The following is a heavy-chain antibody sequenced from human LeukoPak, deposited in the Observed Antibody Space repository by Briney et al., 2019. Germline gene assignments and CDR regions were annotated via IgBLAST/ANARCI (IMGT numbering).Heavy chain of an antibody. Sequence: GAPVKVSCKASGYTFTGYYMHWVRQAPGQGLEWMGWINPNSGGTNYAQKFQGRVTMTRDTSISTAYMELSRLRSDDTAVYYCARDFRAAMVSDWFDPWGQGTLVTVSS. D-gene: IGHD5-18*01. V-gene: IGHV1-2*02. J-gene: IGHJ5*02. CDR1: GYTFTGYY. CDR2: INPNSGGT. CDR3: ARDFRAAMVSDWFDP.